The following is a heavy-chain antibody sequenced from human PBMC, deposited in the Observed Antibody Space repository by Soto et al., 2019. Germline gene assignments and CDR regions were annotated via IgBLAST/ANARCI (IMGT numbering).Heavy chain of an antibody. J-gene: IGHJ6*02. V-gene: IGHV1-58*01. Sequence: GASVKVSCKASGFTFTSSAVQWVRQARGQRLEWIGWIVVGSGNTNYAQKFQERVTITRDMSTSTAYMELSSLRSEDTAVYYCAAGIFRLRYFDWLLGGMDGWGQGTTVTVSS. D-gene: IGHD3-9*01. CDR2: IVVGSGNT. CDR1: GFTFTSSA. CDR3: AAGIFRLRYFDWLLGGMDG.